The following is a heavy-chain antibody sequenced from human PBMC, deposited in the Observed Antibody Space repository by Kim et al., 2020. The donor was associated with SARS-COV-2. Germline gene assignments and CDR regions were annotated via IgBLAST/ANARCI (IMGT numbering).Heavy chain of an antibody. V-gene: IGHV5-10-1*01. CDR2: IEPDDSYS. D-gene: IGHD6-25*01. CDR1: GYSFTTYW. CDR3: ARPGRTASYFNY. Sequence: GESLKISCEASGYSFTTYWISWLRQVPGKGLEWMGRIEPDDSYSNYSPSFQGHVTISADKSLRTVYLEWRSLKASDSGMYFCARPGRTASYFNYWGHGTFVTVSS. J-gene: IGHJ4*01.